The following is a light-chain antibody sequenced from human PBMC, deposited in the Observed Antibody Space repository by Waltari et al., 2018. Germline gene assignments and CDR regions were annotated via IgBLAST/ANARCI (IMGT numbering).Light chain of an antibody. CDR3: QQRSNWPPT. CDR2: GAS. Sequence: EIVLTQSPGTLSLSPGERATLSCRASQSVSSSYLAWYQHKPGQAPRLLIYGASSRATGIPDRFSGSGSGTDFTLTISSLEPEDFAVYFCQQRSNWPPTFGPGTKVD. CDR1: QSVSSSY. J-gene: IGKJ3*01. V-gene: IGKV3D-20*02.